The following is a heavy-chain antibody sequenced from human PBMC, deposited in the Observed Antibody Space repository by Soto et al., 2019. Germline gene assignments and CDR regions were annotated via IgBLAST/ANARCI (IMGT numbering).Heavy chain of an antibody. CDR2: MYHSGST. CDR1: GGSIIRGGYS. CDR3: ARAWGFYFDF. D-gene: IGHD3-16*01. V-gene: IGHV4-30-2*01. Sequence: SETLSLTCAVSGGSIIRGGYSWSWIRQPPGKGLEWIGYMYHSGSTYYNPSLKSRVTISIDRSKNQFSLKLSSVTAADTAVYYCARAWGFYFDFWARGILVTVCS. J-gene: IGHJ4*02.